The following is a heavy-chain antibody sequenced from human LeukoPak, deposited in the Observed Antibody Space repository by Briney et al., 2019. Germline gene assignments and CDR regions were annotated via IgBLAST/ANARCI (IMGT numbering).Heavy chain of an antibody. J-gene: IGHJ4*02. D-gene: IGHD3-22*01. V-gene: IGHV3-23*01. CDR2: ISDSGIGI. CDR3: AKIDYYDIRHFDY. CDR1: GFTFSSYA. Sequence: GGSLRLSCAASGFTFSSYAMSWVRQAPGRGLEWVSAISDSGIGIYYANSVKGRFTISRGNSKNTLYLQMNSLRAEDTAVYYCAKIDYYDIRHFDYWGQGTLVTVSS.